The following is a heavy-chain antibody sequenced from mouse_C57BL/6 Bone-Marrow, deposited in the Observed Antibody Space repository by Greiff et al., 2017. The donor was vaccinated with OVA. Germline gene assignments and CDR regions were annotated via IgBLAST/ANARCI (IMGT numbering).Heavy chain of an antibody. CDR3: ANSYCNPSNGNY. D-gene: IGHD2-5*01. CDR1: GYTFTSYW. CDR2: IDPNSGGP. Sequence: QVQLQQPGAELVKPGASVKLSCKASGYTFTSYWMHWVKQRPGRGLEWIGRIDPNSGGPAYNEQFKSKATLTVEKHSSTAYMQLNGLTSEDSAVYYCANSYCNPSNGNYWGQGTTLTVSS. V-gene: IGHV1-72*01. J-gene: IGHJ2*01.